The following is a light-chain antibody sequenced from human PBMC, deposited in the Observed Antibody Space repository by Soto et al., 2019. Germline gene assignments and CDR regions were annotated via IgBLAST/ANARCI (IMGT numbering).Light chain of an antibody. CDR3: QQRTNWPPT. CDR1: QSVSTY. V-gene: IGKV3-11*01. J-gene: IGKJ5*01. Sequence: ETVWTQAPVTLSFSPGERATLSCRASQSVSTYFAWYQQQPGQAPRLLIYDASKRATGVPARFSGSGSGTDFTLTISSLEPEDFAVYYCQQRTNWPPTFGQGTRLDIK. CDR2: DAS.